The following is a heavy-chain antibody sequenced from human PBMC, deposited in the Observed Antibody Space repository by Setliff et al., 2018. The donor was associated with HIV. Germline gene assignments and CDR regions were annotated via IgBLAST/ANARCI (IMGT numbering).Heavy chain of an antibody. CDR2: INHSGST. CDR3: ARMYSGYNGVFDS. V-gene: IGHV4-34*01. J-gene: IGHJ4*02. D-gene: IGHD5-12*01. Sequence: SETLSLTCAVYGESFSGYYWNWIRQPPGKGLEWIGEINHSGSTKYNPSLKSRVTISVDTSKKQFSLKLSSVTAADTAVYYCARMYSGYNGVFDSWGQGTLVTVSS. CDR1: GESFSGYY.